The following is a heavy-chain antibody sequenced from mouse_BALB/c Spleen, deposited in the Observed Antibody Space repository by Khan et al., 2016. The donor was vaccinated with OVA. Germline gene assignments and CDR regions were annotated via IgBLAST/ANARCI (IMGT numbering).Heavy chain of an antibody. J-gene: IGHJ3*01. CDR1: GDSITSGY. Sequence: EVQLQESGPSLVKPSQTLSLTCSVTGDSITSGYWSWIRKFPGNKLEYMGYMIYTGYTYYNPSLKCRISITRHTSKNQYYLQLNSVTTEDTATYYCARATYRYAFVYWGQGTLVTVSA. CDR3: ARATYRYAFVY. CDR2: MIYTGYT. V-gene: IGHV3-8*02. D-gene: IGHD2-14*01.